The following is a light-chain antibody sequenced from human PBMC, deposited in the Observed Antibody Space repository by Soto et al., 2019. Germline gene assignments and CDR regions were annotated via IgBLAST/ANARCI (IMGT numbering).Light chain of an antibody. J-gene: IGKJ2*01. CDR3: QQRASWPHA. CDR2: DAS. Sequence: EIVLTQSPATLSLSPGERATLSCRASQSVSSYLGWYQQTPGQAPRLLIHDASNRATGIPARFSGSGSGTDFTLTISSLEPEDSAVYYCQQRASWPHAFGQGTKLEIK. V-gene: IGKV3-11*01. CDR1: QSVSSY.